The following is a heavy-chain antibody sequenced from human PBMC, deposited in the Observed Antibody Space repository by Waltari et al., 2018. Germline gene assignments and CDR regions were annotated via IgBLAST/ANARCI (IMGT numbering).Heavy chain of an antibody. Sequence: EAQQVESGGDLVKPGGSLRLSCVGSGFTLSNYWMSWVRQAPGKGLEWVANINKDGTETYYVDSVRGRFTISKDDAKNSVYLQMNSLKVEDTAVYYCIRDYGSPYWGQGTLVTVSS. CDR2: INKDGTET. CDR3: IRDYGSPY. CDR1: GFTLSNYW. J-gene: IGHJ4*02. V-gene: IGHV3-7*03. D-gene: IGHD6-19*01.